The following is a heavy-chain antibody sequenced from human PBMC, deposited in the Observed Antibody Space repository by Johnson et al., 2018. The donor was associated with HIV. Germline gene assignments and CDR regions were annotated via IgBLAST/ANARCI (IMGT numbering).Heavy chain of an antibody. V-gene: IGHV3-9*01. CDR2: ISWNSGSM. CDR3: AREGAWEVRPGAFDI. CDR1: GFTLNDYA. Sequence: QLVESGGGSEQPGRSLRLSCAASGFTLNDYAIHWVRQAPGKGLEWVSSISWNSGSMGYADSVKGRFTISRDNAKNSLYLQMNRLRAEDTALYYCAREGAWEVRPGAFDIWGQGTMVTVSS. D-gene: IGHD1-26*01. J-gene: IGHJ3*02.